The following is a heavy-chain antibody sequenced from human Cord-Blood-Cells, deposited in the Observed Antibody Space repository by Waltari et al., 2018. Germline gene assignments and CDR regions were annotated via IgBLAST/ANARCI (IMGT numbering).Heavy chain of an antibody. J-gene: IGHJ4*02. CDR1: GFTFDDYA. V-gene: IGHV3-9*03. Sequence: EVQLVESGGGLVQPGRSLRLSCAASGFTFDDYALPWVRQAPGKGLEWVSGISWNSGSIGYADSVKGRFTISRDNAKNSLYLQMNSLRAEDMALYYCAKGGNSSFDYWGQGTLVTVSS. CDR2: ISWNSGSI. CDR3: AKGGNSSFDY. D-gene: IGHD6-13*01.